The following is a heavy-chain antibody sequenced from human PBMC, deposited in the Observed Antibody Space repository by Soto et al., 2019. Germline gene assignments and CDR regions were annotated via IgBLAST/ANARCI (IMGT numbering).Heavy chain of an antibody. V-gene: IGHV3-48*01. D-gene: IGHD3-3*01. Sequence: QPGGSLRLSCAASGFTFSSYSMNWVRQAPGKGLEWVSYISSSSSTIYYADSVKGRFTISRDNAKNSLYLQMNSLRAEDTAVYYCARGEVDFGVVTPVYYWGQGTLVTVSS. CDR2: ISSSSSTI. CDR1: GFTFSSYS. J-gene: IGHJ4*02. CDR3: ARGEVDFGVVTPVYY.